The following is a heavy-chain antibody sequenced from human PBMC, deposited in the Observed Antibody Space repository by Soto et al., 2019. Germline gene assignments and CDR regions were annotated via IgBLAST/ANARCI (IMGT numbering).Heavy chain of an antibody. CDR1: GFTFSSYA. CDR2: ISYDGSNK. Sequence: GGSLRLSCAASGFTFSSYAMHRVRQAPGKGLEWVAVISYDGSNKYYADSVKGRFTISRDNSKNTLYLQMNSLRAEDTAVYYCARGLYYYDSSGSFDYWGQGTLVTVSS. D-gene: IGHD3-22*01. V-gene: IGHV3-30-3*01. J-gene: IGHJ4*02. CDR3: ARGLYYYDSSGSFDY.